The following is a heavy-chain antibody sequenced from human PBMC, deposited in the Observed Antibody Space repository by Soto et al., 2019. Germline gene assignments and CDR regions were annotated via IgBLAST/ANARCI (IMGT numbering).Heavy chain of an antibody. Sequence: GGSLRLSCAASGFTFSSYAMHWVRQAPGKGLEWVAVISYDGSNKYYADSVKGRFTISRDNSKNTLYLQMNSLRAEDTAVYYCARVHSVGYYYYGMDVWGQGTTVTVSS. CDR1: GFTFSSYA. D-gene: IGHD3-10*01. J-gene: IGHJ6*02. V-gene: IGHV3-30-3*01. CDR3: ARVHSVGYYYYGMDV. CDR2: ISYDGSNK.